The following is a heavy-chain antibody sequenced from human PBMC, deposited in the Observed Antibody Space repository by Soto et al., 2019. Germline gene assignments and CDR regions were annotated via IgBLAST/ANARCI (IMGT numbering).Heavy chain of an antibody. CDR3: VRYCSSTSCHNVGIQLWLPAFDY. CDR1: GFTFSSYS. V-gene: IGHV3-48*02. D-gene: IGHD2-2*01. J-gene: IGHJ4*02. CDR2: ISSSSSTI. Sequence: EVQLVESGGGLVQPGGSLRLSCAASGFTFSSYSMNWVRQAPGKGLEWVSYISSSSSTIYYADSVKGRFTISRDNAKNSLYLQINSLRDEDTAVYYCVRYCSSTSCHNVGIQLWLPAFDYWGQGTLVTVSS.